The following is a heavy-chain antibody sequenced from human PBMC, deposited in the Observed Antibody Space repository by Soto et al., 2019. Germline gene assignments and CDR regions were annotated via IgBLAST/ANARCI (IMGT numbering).Heavy chain of an antibody. D-gene: IGHD3-10*01. CDR2: IYYSGST. CDR3: ARRGVRGVISTKNDY. V-gene: IGHV4-39*01. CDR1: GGSISSSSYY. Sequence: SETLSLTCTVSGGSISSSSYYWGWIRQPPGKGLEWIGSIYYSGSTYYNPSLKSRVTISVDTSKNQFSLKLSSVTAADTAVYYCARRGVRGVISTKNDYWGQGTLVTVSS. J-gene: IGHJ4*02.